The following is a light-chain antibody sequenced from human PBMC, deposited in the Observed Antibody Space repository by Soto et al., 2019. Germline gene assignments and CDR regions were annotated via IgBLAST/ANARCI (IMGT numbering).Light chain of an antibody. CDR3: QQYGRSPLT. CDR1: QSLSSSF. J-gene: IGKJ4*01. V-gene: IGKV3-20*01. Sequence: EIVLTQSPGTLSLSPGERAILSCRASQSLSSSFLAWYQQKPGQAPRLLIYSSSNRATGIPDRFSGGGSGTDFTLTISRLEPADFALYYCQQYGRSPLTFGGGPKVEIK. CDR2: SSS.